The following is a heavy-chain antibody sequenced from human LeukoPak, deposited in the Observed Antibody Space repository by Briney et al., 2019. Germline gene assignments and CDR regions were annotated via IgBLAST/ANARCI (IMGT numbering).Heavy chain of an antibody. CDR3: AREVYYYDSSGYHPYFDY. D-gene: IGHD3-22*01. J-gene: IGHJ4*02. V-gene: IGHV3-48*03. CDR2: ISSSGSTI. CDR1: GFTFSSYE. Sequence: GGSLRLSCAASGFTFSSYEMSWLRQAPGKGLEWVSYISSSGSTIYYADSVKGRFTISRDNAKNSLYLQMNSLRAEDTAVYYCAREVYYYDSSGYHPYFDYWGQGTLVTVSS.